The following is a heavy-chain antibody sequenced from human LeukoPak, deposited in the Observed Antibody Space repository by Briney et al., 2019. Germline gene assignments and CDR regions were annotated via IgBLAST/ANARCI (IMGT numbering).Heavy chain of an antibody. CDR1: GGTFSSYA. CDR2: IIPIFGTA. CDR3: ATNSDQGGPTTMIGTLDY. J-gene: IGHJ4*02. D-gene: IGHD3-22*01. Sequence: HRASVKVSCKASGGTFSSYAISWVRQAPGQGLEWMGGIIPIFGTANYAQKFQGRVTITADESTSTAYMELSSLRSEDTAVYYCATNSDQGGPTTMIGTLDYWGQGTLVTVSS. V-gene: IGHV1-69*13.